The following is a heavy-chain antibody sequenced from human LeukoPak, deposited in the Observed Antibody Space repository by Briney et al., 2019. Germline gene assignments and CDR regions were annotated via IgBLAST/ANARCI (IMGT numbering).Heavy chain of an antibody. CDR1: GFTFSSYA. Sequence: GGSLRLSCAASGFTFSSYAMNWVRQAPGKGLEWVSGVSSSGDNTYYADSVKGRFTISRDNSKSMLYLQMNSLRAEDTAVYYCAKQFVDIWGQGTLVTVSS. CDR2: VSSSGDNT. V-gene: IGHV3-23*01. D-gene: IGHD5-24*01. CDR3: AKQFVDI. J-gene: IGHJ5*02.